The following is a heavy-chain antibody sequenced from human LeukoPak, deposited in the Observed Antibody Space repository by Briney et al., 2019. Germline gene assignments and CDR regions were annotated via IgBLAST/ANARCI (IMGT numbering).Heavy chain of an antibody. Sequence: GGSLRLSCAGSGFTFSNAWMTWVRLAPGKGLVWVSRISGDGSSTNYADSVKGRFTISRDNSKNTLYLQMNSLRAEDTAVYYCAQSGGMDVWGQGTTVIVSS. J-gene: IGHJ6*02. CDR1: GFTFSNAW. CDR3: AQSGGMDV. CDR2: ISGDGSST. V-gene: IGHV3-74*01.